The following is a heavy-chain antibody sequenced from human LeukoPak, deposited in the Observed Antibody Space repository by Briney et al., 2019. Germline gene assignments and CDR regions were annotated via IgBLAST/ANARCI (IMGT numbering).Heavy chain of an antibody. J-gene: IGHJ3*01. CDR2: TYYRSQWYN. CDR1: GDSVSNNNYA. V-gene: IGHV6-1*01. Sequence: SQTLSLTCATSGDSVSNNNYAWNWIRQSPSRGLEWLGRTYYRSQWYNDYARSVMSRISVDPDTSKNQFSLHLSSVTPDDTAIYYCAGGYAFDVWGQGTMVTVSS. CDR3: AGGYAFDV.